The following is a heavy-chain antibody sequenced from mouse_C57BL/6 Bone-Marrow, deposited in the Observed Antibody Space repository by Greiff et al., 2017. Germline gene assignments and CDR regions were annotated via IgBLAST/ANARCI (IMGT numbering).Heavy chain of an antibody. CDR1: GYTFTSYW. J-gene: IGHJ4*01. Sequence: QVQLQQPGAELVKPGASVKLSCKASGYTFTSYWMHWVKQRPGQGLEWIGMIHPNSGSTNYNEKFKSKATLTVDKSSSTAYMQLSSLTSEDSAVYYCARNDYSDAMDYWGQGTSVTVSA. CDR3: ARNDYSDAMDY. V-gene: IGHV1-64*01. CDR2: IHPNSGST. D-gene: IGHD2-12*01.